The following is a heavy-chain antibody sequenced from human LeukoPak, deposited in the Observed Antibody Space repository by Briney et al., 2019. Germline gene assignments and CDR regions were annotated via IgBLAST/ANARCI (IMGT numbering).Heavy chain of an antibody. CDR1: GYTFTGYY. D-gene: IGHD3-10*01. J-gene: IGHJ4*02. V-gene: IGHV1-2*02. CDR2: INPNSGGT. CDR3: ARGVRGVISGDY. Sequence: GASVKVSCKASGYTFTGYYMHWVRQAPGQGLEWMGWINPNSGGTNYAQKLQGRVTMTTDTSTSTAYMELRSLRSDDTAVYYCARGVRGVISGDYWGQGTLVTVSS.